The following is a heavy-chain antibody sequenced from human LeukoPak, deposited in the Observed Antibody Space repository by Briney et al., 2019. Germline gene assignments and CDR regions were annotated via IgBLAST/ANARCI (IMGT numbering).Heavy chain of an antibody. D-gene: IGHD2-21*02. Sequence: SETLSLTCTVSGGSISSYYWSWIRQPPGKRLEWIGYIYHSGSTNYNPSLKSPVTISVDTSKNQFSVKLSSVTAADTAVYYCARQLAYCGGDCYPEYFQHWGQGTLVTVSS. J-gene: IGHJ1*01. CDR3: ARQLAYCGGDCYPEYFQH. CDR1: GGSISSYY. CDR2: IYHSGST. V-gene: IGHV4-59*08.